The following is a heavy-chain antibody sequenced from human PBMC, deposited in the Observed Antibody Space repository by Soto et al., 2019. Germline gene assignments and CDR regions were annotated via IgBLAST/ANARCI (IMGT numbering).Heavy chain of an antibody. J-gene: IGHJ5*01. D-gene: IGHD3-22*01. V-gene: IGHV4-34*01. CDR3: STRAYDTNGYYRFDP. CDR2: INHSGRV. CDR1: GVSFSGHS. Sequence: EPLSLTCAVCGVSFSGHSWTWIRQSPGKGLEWIGDINHSGRVNYSPSLKSRVTISLDTSKNQFSLTLSAVTAADTAMYYCSTRAYDTNGYYRFDPWGQGTLVTVSS.